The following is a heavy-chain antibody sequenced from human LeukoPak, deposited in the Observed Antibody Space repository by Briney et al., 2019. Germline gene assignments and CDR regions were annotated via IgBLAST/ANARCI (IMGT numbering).Heavy chain of an antibody. V-gene: IGHV7-4-1*02. CDR3: ARSREQWLVNFDY. J-gene: IGHJ4*02. CDR1: GSTFTSYA. Sequence: GASVKVSCKASGSTFTSYAMNWVRQEPGQGLEGMGWINTNTGNPTYAQGFTGRFVFSLDTSVSTAYLQISSLKAEDTAVYYCARSREQWLVNFDYWGQGTLVTVSS. CDR2: INTNTGNP. D-gene: IGHD6-19*01.